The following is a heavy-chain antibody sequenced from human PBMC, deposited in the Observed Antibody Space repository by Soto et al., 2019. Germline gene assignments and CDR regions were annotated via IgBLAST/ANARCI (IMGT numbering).Heavy chain of an antibody. CDR1: GFRFSDHS. J-gene: IGHJ4*02. CDR3: ARLPKGSLVTA. D-gene: IGHD2-21*02. CDR2: ISSNSDTT. Sequence: VESGGGMVDPGGSLRLSCVAYGFRFSDHSMNWVRQAPGKGLQWISYISSNSDTTYYADSVKGRFTVSRDNAKNALFLQMNRLRDDDTATYYCARLPKGSLVTAWGQGARVTVSS. V-gene: IGHV3-48*02.